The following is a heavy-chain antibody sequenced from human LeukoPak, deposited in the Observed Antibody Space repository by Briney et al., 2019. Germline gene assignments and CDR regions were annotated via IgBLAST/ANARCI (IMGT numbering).Heavy chain of an antibody. D-gene: IGHD3-16*01. V-gene: IGHV3-23*01. CDR2: ISGSGTST. J-gene: IGHJ4*02. Sequence: HPGGSLRLSCAASGLTFSSYAMSWVRQAPGKGLEWVSVISGSGTSTYYADSVKGRFTISRDNSKNTLYLQMNSLRAEDTAVYYCAKVTLAARDYWGQGTLVTVSS. CDR3: AKVTLAARDY. CDR1: GLTFSSYA.